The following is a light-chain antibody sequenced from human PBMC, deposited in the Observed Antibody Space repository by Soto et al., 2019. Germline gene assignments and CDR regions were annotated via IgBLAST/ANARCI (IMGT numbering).Light chain of an antibody. V-gene: IGKV1-39*01. J-gene: IGKJ5*01. CDR3: QQNYDTPIT. Sequence: DFEMTQSPSSLSAFVGDRVTMTCRASQSIDTFLSWYQQKSGRAPKLLIYAASSLQIGVPSRFSGSGSGTNFTLTISSLQPEDFATYFCQQNYDTPITFGQGTRLEIK. CDR2: AAS. CDR1: QSIDTF.